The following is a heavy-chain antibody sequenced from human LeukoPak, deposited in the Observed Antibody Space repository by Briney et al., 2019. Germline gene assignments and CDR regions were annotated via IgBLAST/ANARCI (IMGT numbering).Heavy chain of an antibody. D-gene: IGHD2-2*01. CDR2: ISGSGGST. J-gene: IGHJ4*02. V-gene: IGHV3-23*01. Sequence: GGSLRLSCAASGFTFSSYAMSWVRQAPGKGLEWVSAISGSGGSTYYADSVKGRFTISRDNSKNTLYLQMNSLRAEDTAVYYCARDSIVVVPAADTSGAALDYWGQGTLVTVSS. CDR3: ARDSIVVVPAADTSGAALDY. CDR1: GFTFSSYA.